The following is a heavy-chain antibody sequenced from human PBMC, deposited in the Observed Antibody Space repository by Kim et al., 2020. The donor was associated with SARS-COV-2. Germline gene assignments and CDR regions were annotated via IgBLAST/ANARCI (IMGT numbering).Heavy chain of an antibody. Sequence: APVKGRFTISRDDSKNPLYLQMNSLKTEDTAVYYCTTAGYYYYYYGMDVWGQGTTVTVSS. V-gene: IGHV3-15*01. J-gene: IGHJ6*02. CDR3: TTAGYYYYYYGMDV.